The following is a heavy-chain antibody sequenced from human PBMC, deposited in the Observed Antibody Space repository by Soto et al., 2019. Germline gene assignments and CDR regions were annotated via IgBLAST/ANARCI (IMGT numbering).Heavy chain of an antibody. CDR2: IWYDGSNK. Sequence: QVQLVESGGGVVQPGRSLRLSCAASGFTFSSYGMHWVRQAPGKGLEWVAVIWYDGSNKYYADSVKGRFTISRDNSKNTLYLQMSSLRAEDTAVYYCASDQGEGTVTTNDAFDIWGQGTMVTVSS. CDR1: GFTFSSYG. J-gene: IGHJ3*02. D-gene: IGHD4-17*01. V-gene: IGHV3-33*01. CDR3: ASDQGEGTVTTNDAFDI.